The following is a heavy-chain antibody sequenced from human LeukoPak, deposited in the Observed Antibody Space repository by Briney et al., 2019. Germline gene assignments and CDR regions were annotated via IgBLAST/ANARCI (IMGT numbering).Heavy chain of an antibody. CDR1: GYTFTSYA. CDR2: SNAGNGNT. Sequence: ASVKVSCKASGYTFTSYAMHWVRQAPGQRLEWMGWSNAGNGNTKYSQEFQGRVTITRDTSASTAYMELRSLRSDDTAVYYCARSSNYYYGSGSYYNFGYYYYYGMDVWGQGTTVTVSS. CDR3: ARSSNYYYGSGSYYNFGYYYYYGMDV. D-gene: IGHD3-10*01. V-gene: IGHV1-3*02. J-gene: IGHJ6*02.